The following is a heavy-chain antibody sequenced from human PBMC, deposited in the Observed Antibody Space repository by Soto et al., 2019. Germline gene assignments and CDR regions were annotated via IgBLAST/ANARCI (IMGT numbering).Heavy chain of an antibody. V-gene: IGHV1-18*01. CDR3: ARDRLYYYDSSGYYYISAWFDP. D-gene: IGHD3-22*01. J-gene: IGHJ5*02. CDR2: ISAYNGNT. Sequence: GASVKVSCKASGYTFTSYGISWVRQAPGQGLEWMGWISAYNGNTNYAQKLQGRVTMTTDTSTSTAYMELRSLRSDDTAVYYCARDRLYYYDSSGYYYISAWFDPWGQGTLVTVSS. CDR1: GYTFTSYG.